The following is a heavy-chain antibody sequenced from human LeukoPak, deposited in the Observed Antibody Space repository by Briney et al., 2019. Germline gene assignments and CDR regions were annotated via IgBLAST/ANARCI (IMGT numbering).Heavy chain of an antibody. J-gene: IGHJ5*02. CDR3: ARAYCSGGSCYSRYNWFDP. CDR1: GYSFTSYW. D-gene: IGHD2-15*01. V-gene: IGHV5-10-1*01. Sequence: GESLKISCKGSGYSFTSYWISWVRQMPGKGLEWMGRIDPSDSYTNYSPSFQGHVTISADKSISTAYLQRSSLKASDTAMYYCARAYCSGGSCYSRYNWFDPWGQGTLVTVSS. CDR2: IDPSDSYT.